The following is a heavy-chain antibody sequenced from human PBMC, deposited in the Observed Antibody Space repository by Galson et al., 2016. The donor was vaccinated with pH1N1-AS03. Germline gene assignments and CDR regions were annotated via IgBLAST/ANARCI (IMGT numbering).Heavy chain of an antibody. V-gene: IGHV3-7*03. J-gene: IGHJ4*02. CDR1: GLEFSYFW. CDR3: ARLSGMVPTEYYFAS. D-gene: IGHD3-3*01. CDR2: IKQDGSET. Sequence: SLRLSCAASGLEFSYFWMTWVRQAPGKGPEWVANIKQDGSETHYVDSVKGRFTISRDNAKNSLYLQMNSLRVKDTAIYYCARLSGMVPTEYYFASWGQGTLVAVSS.